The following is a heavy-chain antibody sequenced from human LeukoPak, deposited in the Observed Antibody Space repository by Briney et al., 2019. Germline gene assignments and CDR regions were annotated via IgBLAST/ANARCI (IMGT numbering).Heavy chain of an antibody. V-gene: IGHV4-59*12. CDR3: AREPRGYSYVNDAFDI. Sequence: SETLSLTSTVSGGSISSYYWSWIRQAPGEGLEWMGYIYYSGSTSYNPSPKSRVTISVDTSKNQSSLKLSSVTAADTAVYYCAREPRGYSYVNDAFDIWGQGTMVTVSS. J-gene: IGHJ3*02. D-gene: IGHD5-18*01. CDR2: IYYSGST. CDR1: GGSISSYY.